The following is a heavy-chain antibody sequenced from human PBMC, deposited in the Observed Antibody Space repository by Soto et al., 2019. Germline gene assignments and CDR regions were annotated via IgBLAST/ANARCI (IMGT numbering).Heavy chain of an antibody. D-gene: IGHD6-13*01. CDR3: ARFAAAGQSDAFDI. Sequence: GGSLRLSCAASGFTVSSNYMSWVRQAPGKGLEWVSVIYSGGSTYYADSVKGRFTISRDNSKNTLYLQMNSLRAEDTVVYYCARFAAAGQSDAFDIWGQGTMVTVSS. CDR2: IYSGGST. J-gene: IGHJ3*02. V-gene: IGHV3-66*01. CDR1: GFTVSSNY.